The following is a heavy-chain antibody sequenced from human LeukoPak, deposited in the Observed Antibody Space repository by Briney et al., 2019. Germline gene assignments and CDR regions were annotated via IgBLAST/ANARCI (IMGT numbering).Heavy chain of an antibody. Sequence: ASGKVSCKASGYTFTSYDINWVRQGTGQGLEWMGWMNPNSGNTGYAQKFPGRVTMTRNTSLSTAYVELSSLRSEGTAVYYCARPGRTGDAFDIWGQGTMVTVSS. V-gene: IGHV1-8*01. CDR2: MNPNSGNT. D-gene: IGHD1-14*01. CDR3: ARPGRTGDAFDI. CDR1: GYTFTSYD. J-gene: IGHJ3*02.